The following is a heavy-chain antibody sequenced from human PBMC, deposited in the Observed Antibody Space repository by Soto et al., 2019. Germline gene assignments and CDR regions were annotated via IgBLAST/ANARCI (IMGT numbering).Heavy chain of an antibody. D-gene: IGHD6-13*01. J-gene: IGHJ5*02. CDR1: GGTFSSYA. V-gene: IGHV1-69*13. Sequence: GASVKVSCKASGGTFSSYAISWVRQAPGQGLEWMGGIIPIFATANYAQKFQGRVAITADESTSTAYMELSSPRSEDTAVYYCASLPHIAAAATNWFDPWGQGTLVTVSS. CDR3: ASLPHIAAAATNWFDP. CDR2: IIPIFATA.